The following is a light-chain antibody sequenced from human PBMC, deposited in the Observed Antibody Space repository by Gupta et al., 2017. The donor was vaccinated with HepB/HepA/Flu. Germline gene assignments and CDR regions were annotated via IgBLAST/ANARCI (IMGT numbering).Light chain of an antibody. J-gene: IGKJ2*02. V-gene: IGKV1-39*01. CDR2: AAS. CDR1: QSISSY. Sequence: DIQMTQSPSSLSASVGDRVTITCRASQSISSYLNWYQQKPGKAPKLLIYAASSLQSGVPSRFSGSGSGTDFTLTISSRQPEDFASYYCQQIDSTPPWTFGQGTKMEIK. CDR3: QQIDSTPPWT.